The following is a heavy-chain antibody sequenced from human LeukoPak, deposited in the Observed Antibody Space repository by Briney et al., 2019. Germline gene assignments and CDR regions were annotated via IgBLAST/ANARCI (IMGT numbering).Heavy chain of an antibody. J-gene: IGHJ3*02. CDR2: INPTSGGT. D-gene: IGHD3-16*02. CDR3: ARGEMITFGGVIVISTFDI. V-gene: IGHV1-2*02. Sequence: ASVKVSCKTSGYTFTGYYIQWVRQAPGQGLEWMGYINPTSGGTNYAQEFQGRVTMTRDTSISTAYMELSRLTSDDTAVNYCARGEMITFGGVIVISTFDIWGQGTMVTVS. CDR1: GYTFTGYY.